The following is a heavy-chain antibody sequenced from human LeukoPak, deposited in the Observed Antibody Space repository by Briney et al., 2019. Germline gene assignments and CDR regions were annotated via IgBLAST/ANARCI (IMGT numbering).Heavy chain of an antibody. CDR3: ARHEEGTDYDYVWGSSRPLRLFDP. J-gene: IGHJ5*02. D-gene: IGHD3-16*02. Sequence: SETLSLTCTVSGGSISSSSHYWGWIRQPPGKWLGWIGSIYYSGSTYYNPALKSRVTISVDTSKNPFSLKLSSVPAADTAVYYCARHEEGTDYDYVWGSSRPLRLFDPWGQGTLVTVSS. V-gene: IGHV4-39*01. CDR2: IYYSGST. CDR1: GGSISSSSHY.